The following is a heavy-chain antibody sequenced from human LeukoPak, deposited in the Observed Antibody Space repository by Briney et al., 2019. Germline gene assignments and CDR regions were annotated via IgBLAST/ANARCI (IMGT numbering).Heavy chain of an antibody. J-gene: IGHJ3*02. CDR3: ARDLQYAFDI. V-gene: IGHV3-48*02. CDR2: ISGDSGNI. Sequence: AGGSLRLSCAASGFTFSSYSMNWVRQAPGKGLELVSYISGDSGNIFYADSVKGRFTISRDNAKNSLYLQMNSLRDVDTAVFYCARDLQYAFDIWDQGTMVTVSS. CDR1: GFTFSSYS.